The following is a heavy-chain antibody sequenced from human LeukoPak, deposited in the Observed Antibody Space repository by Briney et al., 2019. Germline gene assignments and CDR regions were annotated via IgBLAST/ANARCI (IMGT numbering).Heavy chain of an antibody. J-gene: IGHJ4*02. D-gene: IGHD2-21*02. CDR3: ATNVTYSFDN. Sequence: KSSETLSLTCAVSAYSISSGYYWGWIRQPPGKGLEWIGSIHHGGSTYYNPSLKSRITISIDRSKNQFSLKLNSVTAADSAVYYCATNVTYSFDNSGQGTLVTVSS. CDR1: AYSISSGYY. CDR2: IHHGGST. V-gene: IGHV4-38-2*01.